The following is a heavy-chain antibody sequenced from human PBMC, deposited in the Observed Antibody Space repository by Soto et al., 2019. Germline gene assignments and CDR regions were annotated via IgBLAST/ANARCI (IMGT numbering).Heavy chain of an antibody. J-gene: IGHJ6*02. V-gene: IGHV4-31*03. CDR2: IYYSGST. CDR1: GGSISSGGYY. D-gene: IGHD1-20*01. CDR3: ARALLTGYGMDV. Sequence: PSETRSLTCTVSGGSISSGGYYWSWIRQHPGKGLEWIGYIYYSGSTYYNPSLKSRVTISVDTSKNQFSLKLSSVTAADTAVYDCARALLTGYGMDVWGQGTTVTVSS.